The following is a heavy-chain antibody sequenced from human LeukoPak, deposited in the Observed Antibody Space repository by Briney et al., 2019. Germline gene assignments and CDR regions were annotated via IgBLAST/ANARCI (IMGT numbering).Heavy chain of an antibody. Sequence: SETLSLTCVVYGGAFSGYYWSWIRQPPGKGREWIGEINHSGSANYSPFLTRRGTISVDTSKNQFSLKLSSVIAADTAVYYCAREGLMQQLVRKKYNYYYMDVWGKGTTVTISS. CDR2: INHSGSA. CDR1: GGAFSGYY. D-gene: IGHD6-13*01. J-gene: IGHJ6*03. V-gene: IGHV4-34*01. CDR3: AREGLMQQLVRKKYNYYYMDV.